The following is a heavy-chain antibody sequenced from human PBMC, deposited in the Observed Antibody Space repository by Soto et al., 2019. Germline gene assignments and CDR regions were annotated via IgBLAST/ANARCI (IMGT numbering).Heavy chain of an antibody. V-gene: IGHV1-2*02. CDR2: INPATGAA. CDR1: GYPVTAYY. D-gene: IGHD3-3*01. Sequence: QLHLVQSGAVVKKPGASVTVSCSASGYPVTAYYMHWVRQAPGRGLEWMGGINPATGAAKYTQTFQGRVPMARDTSTSTVFMELSGLTSEDTAVFYCARGGGVGVAGSAAFDMWGQGTWVTVSS. J-gene: IGHJ3*02. CDR3: ARGGGVGVAGSAAFDM.